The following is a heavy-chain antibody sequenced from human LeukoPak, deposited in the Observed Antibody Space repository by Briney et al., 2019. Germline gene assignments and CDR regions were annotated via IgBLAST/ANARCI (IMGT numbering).Heavy chain of an antibody. Sequence: GGSLRLSCAASGFTFSSYGMHWVRQAPGKGLEWVAVISYDGSNKYYADSVKGRFTISRDNSKNTLYLQMNSLRAEDTAVYYCAKEDTGPIGYWGQGTLVTVSS. V-gene: IGHV3-30*18. CDR3: AKEDTGPIGY. J-gene: IGHJ4*02. CDR2: ISYDGSNK. D-gene: IGHD1-26*01. CDR1: GFTFSSYG.